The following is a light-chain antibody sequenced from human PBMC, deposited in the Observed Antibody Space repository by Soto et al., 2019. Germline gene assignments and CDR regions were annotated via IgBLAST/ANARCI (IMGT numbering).Light chain of an antibody. Sequence: EIVLTQSPATLPLSPGERATLSCRASQSVSSYLAWYQQKPGQAPRLLIYDASNRATGIPARFSGSGSGTDFTLTISSLEPEDFAVYYCQQRSNFGQGTKVEIK. CDR3: QQRSN. J-gene: IGKJ1*01. CDR2: DAS. CDR1: QSVSSY. V-gene: IGKV3-11*01.